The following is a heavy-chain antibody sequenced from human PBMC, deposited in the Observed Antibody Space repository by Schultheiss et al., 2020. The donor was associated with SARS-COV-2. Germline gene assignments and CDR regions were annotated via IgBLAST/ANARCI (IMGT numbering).Heavy chain of an antibody. D-gene: IGHD2-15*01. V-gene: IGHV1-8*02. CDR2: MNPNSGQT. CDR3: ARGLCGGSCYGWADWFDP. CDR1: GYTFTGYY. J-gene: IGHJ5*02. Sequence: ASVKVSCKASGYTFTGYYMHWVRQATGQGLEWMGWMNPNSGQTGYAQRFQGRVTMTRDTSTNTVHMELSSLMSEDTAVYYCARGLCGGSCYGWADWFDPWGQGTLVTVSS.